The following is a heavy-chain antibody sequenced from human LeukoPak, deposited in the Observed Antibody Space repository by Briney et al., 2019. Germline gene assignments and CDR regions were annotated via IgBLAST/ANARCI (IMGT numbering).Heavy chain of an antibody. J-gene: IGHJ4*02. Sequence: SETLSLTCTVSGGSISSRSYYWGWIRQPPGKGLQWIGSIYHSGSTYYNPSLKSRVTISVDTSKNQFSLKLSSVTAADTAVYYCARDSKYSSSLPPPSFDYWGQGTLVTVSS. CDR2: IYHSGST. CDR3: ARDSKYSSSLPPPSFDY. CDR1: GGSISSRSYY. V-gene: IGHV4-39*07. D-gene: IGHD6-6*01.